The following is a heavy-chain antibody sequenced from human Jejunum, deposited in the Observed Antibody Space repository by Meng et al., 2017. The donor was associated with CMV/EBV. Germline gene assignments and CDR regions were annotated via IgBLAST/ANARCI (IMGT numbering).Heavy chain of an antibody. CDR2: IYPADSDT. CDR3: ARHLSRGPYDGISYGIEH. J-gene: IGHJ4*02. D-gene: IGHD3-22*01. Sequence: YWIGWVRQVPGKGLEWMGIIYPADSDTRYSASFQSQVTISADTSKSTAYLQRSSLKASGTAMYYCARHLSRGPYDGISYGIEHWGQGTLVTVSS. V-gene: IGHV5-51*01. CDR1: YW.